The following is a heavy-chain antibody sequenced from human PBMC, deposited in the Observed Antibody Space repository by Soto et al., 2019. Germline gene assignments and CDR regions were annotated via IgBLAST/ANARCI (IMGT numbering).Heavy chain of an antibody. V-gene: IGHV3-33*01. CDR2: IWYDGRKE. CDR3: ARDRWVVSTITSFDY. J-gene: IGHJ4*02. CDR1: GFTFSTYG. D-gene: IGHD5-12*01. Sequence: GGSLRLSCSASGFTFSTYGMHWVRQAPGKGLEWVALIWYDGRKEDYADSVKGRFTISRDNSKNTLYLQMNSLRAEDTAVYYCARDRWVVSTITSFDYWGQGTPVTVSS.